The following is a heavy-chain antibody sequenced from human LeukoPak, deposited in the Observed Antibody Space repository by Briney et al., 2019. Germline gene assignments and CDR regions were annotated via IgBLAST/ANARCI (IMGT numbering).Heavy chain of an antibody. J-gene: IGHJ4*02. V-gene: IGHV1-2*02. CDR1: GYTFTGYY. D-gene: IGHD3-22*01. Sequence: ASVKVSCKASGYTFTGYYMHWVRQAPGQGLEWMGWINPNSGGTNYAQKFQGRVTMTRDTSISTAYMELSRLRSDDTAVYYCARWADDSSGYYIDYWGQGTLVTVSS. CDR3: ARWADDSSGYYIDY. CDR2: INPNSGGT.